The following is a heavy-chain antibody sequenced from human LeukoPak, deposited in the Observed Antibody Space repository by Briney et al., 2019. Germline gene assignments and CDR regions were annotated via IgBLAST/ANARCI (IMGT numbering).Heavy chain of an antibody. CDR2: IKCNTDDGAT. Sequence: PGVSVRLYCAASGFTCSNAWRMWLPQAPGKGLEWVGRIKCNTDDGATNYAARVNGRFTISREDSKNTLYLQMNSLKTEDTAVYYCTTGTVMVRGSYYSDYWGQGTLVTVSS. J-gene: IGHJ4*02. V-gene: IGHV3-15*01. D-gene: IGHD3-10*01. CDR3: TTGTVMVRGSYYSDY. CDR1: GFTCSNAW.